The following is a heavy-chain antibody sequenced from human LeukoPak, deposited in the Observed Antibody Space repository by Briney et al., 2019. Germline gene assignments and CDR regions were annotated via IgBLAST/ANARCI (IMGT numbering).Heavy chain of an antibody. D-gene: IGHD1-26*01. CDR1: GFTFSSYA. CDR3: AKGDRSGSYSYFDY. CDR2: ISGSGGST. Sequence: GGSLRLSCAASGFTFSSYAMSWVRQAPGKGLEWVSAISGSGGSTYYAYSVKGRFTISRDDSKNTLYLQTNSLRAEDTAVYYCAKGDRSGSYSYFDYWGQGTLVTVSS. V-gene: IGHV3-23*01. J-gene: IGHJ4*02.